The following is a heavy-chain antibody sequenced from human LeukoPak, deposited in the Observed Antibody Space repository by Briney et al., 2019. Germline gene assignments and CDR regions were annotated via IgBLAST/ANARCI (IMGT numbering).Heavy chain of an antibody. CDR1: GYTFTSYG. Sequence: ASVKVSCKASGYTFTSYGISWVRQAPGQGLEWMGWINPNSGGTNYAQKFQGRVTMTRDTSISTAYMELRSLRSDDTAVYYCARKDSSYMDVWGKGTTVTVSS. CDR2: INPNSGGT. V-gene: IGHV1-2*02. D-gene: IGHD6-13*01. J-gene: IGHJ6*03. CDR3: ARKDSSYMDV.